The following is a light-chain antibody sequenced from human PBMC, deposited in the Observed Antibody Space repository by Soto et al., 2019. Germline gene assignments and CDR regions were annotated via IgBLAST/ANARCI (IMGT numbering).Light chain of an antibody. CDR2: GAS. J-gene: IGKJ4*01. Sequence: EIVLTQSPGTLSLSPVERATLSCMASQSVSNNYLAWYQQKPGQAPRLLIYGASNRATGIPDRFSGSGSGTDFTLTISRLEPEDFAVYYCQQHTNWPLTFGGGTKVDIK. CDR3: QQHTNWPLT. V-gene: IGKV3D-20*02. CDR1: QSVSNNY.